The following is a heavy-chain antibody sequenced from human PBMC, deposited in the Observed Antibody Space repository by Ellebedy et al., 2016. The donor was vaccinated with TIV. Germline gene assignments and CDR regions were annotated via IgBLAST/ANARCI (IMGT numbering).Heavy chain of an antibody. D-gene: IGHD1-26*01. V-gene: IGHV4-39*07. CDR2: FYYSGST. CDR3: ASEVGGGPFDY. J-gene: IGHJ4*02. Sequence: MPSETLSLTCSVSGGSIRSSTYYWGWIRQPPGKGLEWIGSFYYSGSTYYNPSLKSRVTISVDTPNNQFSLKLSSMTAADTAVYYCASEVGGGPFDYWGQGTLVTVSA. CDR1: GGSIRSSTYY.